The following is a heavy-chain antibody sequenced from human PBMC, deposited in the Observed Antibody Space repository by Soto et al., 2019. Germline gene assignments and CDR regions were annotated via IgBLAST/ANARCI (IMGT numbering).Heavy chain of an antibody. D-gene: IGHD6-19*01. Sequence: PGGSLRLSCAASGFTFSNAWMNWVRQAPGKGLEWVGRIKSKIDGGTTDYAAPVKGRFTISRDDSKNTLYLQMNSLKTEDTAVYYCTTPQYTSRWYNWFDPWGQGTLVTVSS. J-gene: IGHJ5*02. CDR3: TTPQYTSRWYNWFDP. CDR2: IKSKIDGGTT. V-gene: IGHV3-15*01. CDR1: GFTFSNAW.